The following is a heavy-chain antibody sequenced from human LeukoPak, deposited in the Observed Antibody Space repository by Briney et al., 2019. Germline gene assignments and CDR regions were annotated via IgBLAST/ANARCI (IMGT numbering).Heavy chain of an antibody. J-gene: IGHJ6*02. D-gene: IGHD6-13*01. V-gene: IGHV1-18*01. Sequence: GASVKVSCKASGYTFTSYDFNWVRQATGQRPEWMGWISAYNGNTNYAQKLQGRVTMTTDTSTSTAYMELRSLRSDDTAVYYCARDAWYSSSWVYYYYGMDVWGQGTTVTVSS. CDR1: GYTFTSYD. CDR3: ARDAWYSSSWVYYYYGMDV. CDR2: ISAYNGNT.